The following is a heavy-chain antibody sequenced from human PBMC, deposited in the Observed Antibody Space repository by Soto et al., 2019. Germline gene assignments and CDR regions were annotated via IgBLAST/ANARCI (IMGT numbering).Heavy chain of an antibody. CDR1: GFTFSSYA. CDR2: ISGSGGST. J-gene: IGHJ4*02. CDR3: AKDPEVVVTAPDY. D-gene: IGHD2-21*02. Sequence: LSCAASGFTFSSYAMNWVRQAPGKGLEWVSAISGSGGSTYYVDSVKGRFTISRDNSRNTLYLQMNSLRAEDTAVYYCAKDPEVVVTAPDYWGQGTLVTVSS. V-gene: IGHV3-23*01.